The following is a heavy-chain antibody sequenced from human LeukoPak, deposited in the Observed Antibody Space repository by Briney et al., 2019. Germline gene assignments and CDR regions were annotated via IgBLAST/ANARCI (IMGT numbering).Heavy chain of an antibody. CDR3: ARGFAAFDI. V-gene: IGHV3-23*01. CDR1: GFTFSSYW. Sequence: GGSLRLSCAASGFTFSSYWMTWVRQAPGKGLEWVSAISGSGGDTYHADSVKGRFTISRDSSKNTLFLQMNSLRAEDTGVYYCARGFAAFDIWGQGTMVTVSS. CDR2: ISGSGGDT. J-gene: IGHJ3*02.